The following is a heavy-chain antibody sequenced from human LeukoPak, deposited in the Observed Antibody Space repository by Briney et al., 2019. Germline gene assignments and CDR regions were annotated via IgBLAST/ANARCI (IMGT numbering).Heavy chain of an antibody. CDR2: ISGSGGST. CDR1: GFTFSSYA. D-gene: IGHD3-22*01. V-gene: IGHV3-23*01. Sequence: PGGSLRLSCAASGFTFSSYAMSWVRQAPGKGLEWVSAISGSGGSTYYADSVKGRFTISRDNSKNTLYLQMNSLRAEDTAVYYCAKYYTMIEMNGNDAFDIWGQGTMVTVSS. J-gene: IGHJ3*02. CDR3: AKYYTMIEMNGNDAFDI.